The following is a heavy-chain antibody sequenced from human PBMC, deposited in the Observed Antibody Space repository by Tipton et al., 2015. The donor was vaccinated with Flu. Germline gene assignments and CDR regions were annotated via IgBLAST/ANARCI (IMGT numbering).Heavy chain of an antibody. J-gene: IGHJ4*02. Sequence: QLVQSGAEVKKPGASVKVSCKASGYTFTSYYMHWVRQAPGQGLEWMGIINPSGGSTSYAQKFQGRVTMTRDTSTSTVYMELSSLRSEDTAVYYCASASEVGATSGNYFDYWGQGTLVTVSS. D-gene: IGHD1-26*01. V-gene: IGHV1-46*01. CDR1: GYTFTSYY. CDR3: ASASEVGATSGNYFDY. CDR2: INPSGGST.